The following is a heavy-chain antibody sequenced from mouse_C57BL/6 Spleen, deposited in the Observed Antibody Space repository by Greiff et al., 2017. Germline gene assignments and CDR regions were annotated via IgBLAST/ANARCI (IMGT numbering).Heavy chain of an antibody. J-gene: IGHJ3*01. V-gene: IGHV1-82*01. CDR2: IYPGDGDT. CDR3: AREATVAGGFAY. Sequence: VKLQESGPELVKPGASVKISCKASGYAFSSSWMNWVKQRPGKGLEWIGRIYPGDGDTNYNGKFKGKATLTADKSSSTAYMQLSSLTSEDSAVYFCAREATVAGGFAYWGQGTLVTVSA. CDR1: GYAFSSSW. D-gene: IGHD1-1*01.